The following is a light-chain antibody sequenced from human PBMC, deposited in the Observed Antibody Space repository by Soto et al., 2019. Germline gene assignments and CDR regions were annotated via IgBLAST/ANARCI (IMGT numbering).Light chain of an antibody. CDR1: QSISSY. CDR3: QQSYSIPYT. V-gene: IGKV1-39*01. J-gene: IGKJ2*01. Sequence: TQLTQRRSFLSASWEDRVTLRCRASQSISSYLNWYQQKPGKAPNLLIYDASSLQSGVPSRFSGSGSGTDFTLTISSLQPEDFATYYCQQSYSIPYTFGQGTKVDI. CDR2: DAS.